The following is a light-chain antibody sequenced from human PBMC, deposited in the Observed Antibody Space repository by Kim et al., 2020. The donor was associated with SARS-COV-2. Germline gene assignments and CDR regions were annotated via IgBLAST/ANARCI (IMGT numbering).Light chain of an antibody. V-gene: IGLV2-11*01. Sequence: QSVTISCTGTSSDVGGYNYVSWDQHHPGKVPKLMIYDVSKRPSGVPDRFSGSKSGNTASLTISGLQAEDEADYYCCSYAGSYTNYVFGTGTKVTVL. CDR3: CSYAGSYTNYV. J-gene: IGLJ1*01. CDR1: SSDVGGYNY. CDR2: DVS.